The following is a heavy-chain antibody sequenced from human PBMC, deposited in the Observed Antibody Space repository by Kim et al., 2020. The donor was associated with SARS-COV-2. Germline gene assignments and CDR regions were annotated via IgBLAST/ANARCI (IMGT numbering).Heavy chain of an antibody. D-gene: IGHD5-12*01. V-gene: IGHV4-59*01. CDR3: ASGTSGYNVDY. J-gene: IGHJ4*02. CDR2: IYYSGGT. Sequence: SETLSLTCTISGASISTYYWSWIRQPPGKGLEWIGYIYYSGGTNYTPSLKSRFTITEDTSKNQFSLKLSSVTAADTAVYFCASGTSGYNVDYWGQGTLVTVSS. CDR1: GASISTYY.